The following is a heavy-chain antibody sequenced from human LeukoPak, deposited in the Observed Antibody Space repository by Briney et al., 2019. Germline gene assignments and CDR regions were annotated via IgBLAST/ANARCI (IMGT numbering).Heavy chain of an antibody. Sequence: SETLSLTCAVSGGSISSGGYSWSWIRQPPGKGLEWIGYIYHSGSTYYNPSLKSRVTISVDRSKNQFSLKLSSVTAADTAVYYCARAKDTNDAFDIWGQGTMVTVSS. V-gene: IGHV4-30-2*01. CDR3: ARAKDTNDAFDI. CDR1: GGSISSGGYS. D-gene: IGHD2-15*01. CDR2: IYHSGST. J-gene: IGHJ3*02.